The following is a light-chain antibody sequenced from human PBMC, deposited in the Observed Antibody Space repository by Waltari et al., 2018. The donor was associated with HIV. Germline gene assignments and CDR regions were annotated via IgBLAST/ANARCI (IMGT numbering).Light chain of an antibody. CDR1: SSDVGGYNY. J-gene: IGLJ1*01. Sequence: QSALTQPASVSGSPGQSITISCTGTSSDVGGYNYVSWYQQHPGKAPKLMIYDCSNRPSGVSNRFSGSKSGNTASLTISGLQAEDEADYYCSSYTSSSTPYVFGTGTKVTVL. CDR3: SSYTSSSTPYV. CDR2: DCS. V-gene: IGLV2-14*01.